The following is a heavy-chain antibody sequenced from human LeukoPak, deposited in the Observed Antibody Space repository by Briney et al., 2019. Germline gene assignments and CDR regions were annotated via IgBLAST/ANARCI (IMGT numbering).Heavy chain of an antibody. J-gene: IGHJ4*02. D-gene: IGHD3-10*01. CDR3: ARGRGSGSYYHY. Sequence: SETLSLTCAVYGGSFNGYYWTWLRQPPGKGLEWIGEINRGGSTDYNPSLKSRVTISVGTSKNQFSLRLSSVTAADTAVYYCARGRGSGSYYHYWGQGTLVTVSS. CDR2: INRGGST. CDR1: GGSFNGYY. V-gene: IGHV4-34*01.